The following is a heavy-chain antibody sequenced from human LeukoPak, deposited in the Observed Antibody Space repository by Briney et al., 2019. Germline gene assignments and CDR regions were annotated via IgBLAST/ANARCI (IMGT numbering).Heavy chain of an antibody. D-gene: IGHD7-27*01. CDR1: GASVTDYY. CDR2: IHHSGNS. Sequence: SETLSLTCTVSGASVTDYYWSWIRQSPGKGLEWISYIHHSGNSDYNPSLRSRVTTSLDTSKDQFSLNLISVTAADTAVYYCTRGHWGLQSWSQGTLVTVSS. CDR3: TRGHWGLQS. V-gene: IGHV4-59*02. J-gene: IGHJ5*02.